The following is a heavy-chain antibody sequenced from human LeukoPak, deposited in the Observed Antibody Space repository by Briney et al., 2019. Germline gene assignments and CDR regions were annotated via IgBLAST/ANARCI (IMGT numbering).Heavy chain of an antibody. CDR3: AREGDSSPFDI. CDR1: GGTFTSYA. J-gene: IGHJ3*02. Sequence: GASVKVSCKASGGTFTSYALSWVRQAPGQGLEWMGRIIPILGIANYAQKFQGRVTITADKSTSTVYMELSSLRSEDTAVYYCAREGDSSPFDIWGQGTMVTVSS. CDR2: IIPILGIA. D-gene: IGHD3-22*01. V-gene: IGHV1-69*04.